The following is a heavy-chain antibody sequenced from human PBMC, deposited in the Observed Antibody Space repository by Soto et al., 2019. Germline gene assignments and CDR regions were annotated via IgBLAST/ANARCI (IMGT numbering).Heavy chain of an antibody. CDR2: ISAYNGNT. D-gene: IGHD5-18*01. V-gene: IGHV1-18*01. J-gene: IGHJ4*02. CDR1: GYTFTNYG. Sequence: QVQLVESGAEVKKPGASVKVSCKASGYTFTNYGISWLRQAPGQGLEWMGCISAYNGNTNYAQKLQGRVTMTTDTSTSTAYMELMSLRFDDTAVDYCAKDRGYSYGYDYWGQGTLVTVSS. CDR3: AKDRGYSYGYDY.